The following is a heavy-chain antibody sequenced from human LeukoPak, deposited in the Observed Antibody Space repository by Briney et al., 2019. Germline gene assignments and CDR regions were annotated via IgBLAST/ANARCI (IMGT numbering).Heavy chain of an antibody. J-gene: IGHJ4*02. V-gene: IGHV3-30*18. D-gene: IGHD3-10*01. CDR1: GFTFTSYG. CDR3: AKEDGTYGSGSYYPGY. CDR2: IYPDGSNK. Sequence: GVAVRLSCAASGFTFTSYGMHWVRQAPGKGLEWVAVIYPDGSNKYYADSVKGRFTIARDNSKNTLYLQINSLRAEETAVYYCAKEDGTYGSGSYYPGYWGQGALVTVS.